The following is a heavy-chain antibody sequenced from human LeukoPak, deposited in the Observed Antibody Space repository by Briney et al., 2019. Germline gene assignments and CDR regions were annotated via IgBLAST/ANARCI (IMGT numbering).Heavy chain of an antibody. CDR2: IYYSGST. D-gene: IGHD2-2*01. V-gene: IGHV4-39*07. Sequence: SETLSLTCTVSGGSISSSSYYWGWIRQPPGKGLEWIGSIYYSGSTYYNPSLKSRVTISVDTSKNQFSLKLSSVTAADTAVYYCARAPRYCSSTTCAPGAFDIWGQGTMVTVSS. J-gene: IGHJ3*02. CDR1: GGSISSSSYY. CDR3: ARAPRYCSSTTCAPGAFDI.